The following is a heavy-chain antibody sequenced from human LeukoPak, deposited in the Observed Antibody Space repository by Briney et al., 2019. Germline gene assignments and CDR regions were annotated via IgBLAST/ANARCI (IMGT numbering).Heavy chain of an antibody. CDR2: ISWNSGSI. Sequence: GGSLRLSCAASGFTFDDYAMHWVRQAPGKGLEGVSGISWNSGSIGYADSVKSRFTISRDNGKNSLYLQMNSLRAEDTALYYCAKDIGGGVSGSYYIRPSYYYGMDVWGQGNTVTVSS. V-gene: IGHV3-9*01. D-gene: IGHD3-10*01. CDR3: AKDIGGGVSGSYYIRPSYYYGMDV. J-gene: IGHJ6*02. CDR1: GFTFDDYA.